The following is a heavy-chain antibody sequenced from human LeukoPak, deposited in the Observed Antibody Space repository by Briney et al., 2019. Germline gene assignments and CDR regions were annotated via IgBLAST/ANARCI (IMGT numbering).Heavy chain of an antibody. CDR3: AKKAFDSGSYHWFDP. D-gene: IGHD3-10*01. J-gene: IGHJ5*02. CDR1: GFTFSNYG. V-gene: IGHV3-30*18. CDR2: ISYDGSNK. Sequence: PGGSLRLSCAASGFTFSNYGMHWVRQAPGKGLEWVAFISYDGSNKYYADSVKGRFTISRDNSKNTVSLRMNSLRAEDTAVYYCAKKAFDSGSYHWFDPWGQGTLVTVSS.